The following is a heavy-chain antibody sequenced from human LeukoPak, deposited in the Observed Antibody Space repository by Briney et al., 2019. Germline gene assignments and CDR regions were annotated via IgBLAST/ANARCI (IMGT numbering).Heavy chain of an antibody. CDR2: FHSGGST. CDR3: AGAGDRTYYDFWSEPYYYYYMDV. CDR1: RGSISTYY. V-gene: IGHV4-59*12. J-gene: IGHJ6*03. Sequence: SETLSLTCTVSRGSISTYYWSWIRQPPGKGLEWIGYFHSGGSTDYNPSLKSRVTMSVDTSKNQFSLKLSSVTAADTAVYYCAGAGDRTYYDFWSEPYYYYYMDVWGKGTTVTVSS. D-gene: IGHD3-3*01.